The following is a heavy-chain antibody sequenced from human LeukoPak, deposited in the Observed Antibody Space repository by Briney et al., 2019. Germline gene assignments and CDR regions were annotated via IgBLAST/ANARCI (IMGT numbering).Heavy chain of an antibody. Sequence: GESLKISWKGSGYSFTSYWISWVRQMPGKGLEWMGRIDPSNSYTNYSPSFQGHVTISADKSISTAYLQWSSLKASDTAMYYCARSEHSSSHGGDYWGQGTLVTVSS. CDR1: GYSFTSYW. J-gene: IGHJ4*02. V-gene: IGHV5-10-1*01. D-gene: IGHD6-6*01. CDR2: IDPSNSYT. CDR3: ARSEHSSSHGGDY.